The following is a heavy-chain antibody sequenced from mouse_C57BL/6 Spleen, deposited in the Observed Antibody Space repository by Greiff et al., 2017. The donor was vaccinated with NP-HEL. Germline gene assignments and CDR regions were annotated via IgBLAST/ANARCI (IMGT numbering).Heavy chain of an antibody. CDR1: GYTFTSYW. V-gene: IGHV1-55*01. CDR2: IYPGSGST. CDR3: ARGGGPKRYAMDY. J-gene: IGHJ4*01. Sequence: QVQLKQPGAELVKPGASVKMSCKASGYTFTSYWITWVKQRPGQGLEWIGDIYPGSGSTNYNEKFKSKATLTVDTSSSTAYMQLSSLTSEDSAVYYCARGGGPKRYAMDYWGQGTSVTVSS.